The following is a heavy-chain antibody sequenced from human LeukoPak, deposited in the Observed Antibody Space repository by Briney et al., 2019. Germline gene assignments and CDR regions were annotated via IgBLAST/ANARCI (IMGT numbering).Heavy chain of an antibody. CDR1: GYTFSHYS. J-gene: IGHJ3*02. CDR2: ISSTSDYI. D-gene: IGHD3-16*02. CDR3: VSGNDPDSTWENYRLDAFDI. V-gene: IGHV3-21*01. Sequence: GGSLRLSCAASGYTFSHYSVNWVRQAPGKGLEWVSSISSTSDYIYYADSVKGRFTISRDNTKSSLYLQMNSLKAEDTAVYYCVSGNDPDSTWENYRLDAFDIWGQGTTVIVSS.